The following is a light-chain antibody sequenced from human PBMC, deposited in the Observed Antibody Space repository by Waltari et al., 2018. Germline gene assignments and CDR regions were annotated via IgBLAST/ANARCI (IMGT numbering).Light chain of an antibody. Sequence: EVVLTQSPGTLSLSPGERATLSCRASQSVGKYLAWYQQKPGQAPRFLIYHASTRAPGIPDRFSGSGSGTDFSLTISRLEPEDFAVYFCQKYDYLPATFGQGTKVEIK. CDR2: HAS. J-gene: IGKJ1*01. CDR3: QKYDYLPAT. CDR1: QSVGKY. V-gene: IGKV3-20*01.